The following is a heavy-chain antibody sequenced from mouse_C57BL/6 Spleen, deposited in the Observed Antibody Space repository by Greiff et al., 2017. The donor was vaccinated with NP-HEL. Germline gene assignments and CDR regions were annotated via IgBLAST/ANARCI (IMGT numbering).Heavy chain of an antibody. CDR3: ARGGDYSWFAY. V-gene: IGHV1-7*01. CDR1: GYTFTSYW. J-gene: IGHJ3*01. D-gene: IGHD1-1*01. CDR2: INPSSGYT. Sequence: VKLMESGAELAKPGASVKLSCKASGYTFTSYWMHWVKQRPGQGLEWIGYINPSSGYTKYNQKFKVKATLTADKSSSTAYMQLSSLTYEDSAVYYCARGGDYSWFAYWGQGTLVTVSA.